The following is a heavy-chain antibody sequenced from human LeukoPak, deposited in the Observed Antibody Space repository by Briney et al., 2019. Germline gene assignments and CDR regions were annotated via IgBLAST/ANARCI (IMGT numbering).Heavy chain of an antibody. J-gene: IGHJ4*02. Sequence: SETLSLTCAVYGGSFSGYYWSWIRQPPGKGLEWIGSIYHSGSTYYNPSLKSRVTISVDTSKNQFSLKLSSVTAADTAVYYCARYGSGSYYRVDYWGQGTLVTVSS. CDR1: GGSFSGYY. V-gene: IGHV4-34*01. D-gene: IGHD3-10*01. CDR3: ARYGSGSYYRVDY. CDR2: IYHSGST.